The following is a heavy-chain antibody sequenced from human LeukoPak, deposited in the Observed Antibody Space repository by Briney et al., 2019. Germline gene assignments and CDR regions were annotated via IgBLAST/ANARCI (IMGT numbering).Heavy chain of an antibody. D-gene: IGHD2-2*01. CDR3: TGLTVPLRLDP. V-gene: IGHV4-59*01. Sequence: PSETLSLTCTVSGGSTSSLYWSCIRQPPGKGLEWIGYIFYIGANNLHPSLKTRVTISVETSKKQFSLNLSSVNLATTAVYYWTGLTVPLRLDPWGQVTLVTVAS. CDR1: GGSTSSLY. J-gene: IGHJ5*02. CDR2: IFYIGAN.